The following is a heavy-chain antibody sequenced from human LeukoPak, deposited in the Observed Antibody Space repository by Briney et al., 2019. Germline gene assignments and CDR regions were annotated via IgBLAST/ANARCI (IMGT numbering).Heavy chain of an antibody. Sequence: GRSLRLSCAASGFTFSNAWMSWVRQAPGKGLEWVGRIKSKTDGGTTDYAAPVKGRFTISRDDSKNTLYLQMNSLKTEDTAVYYCTTDTVAVTSAFDIWGQGTMVTVSS. CDR3: TTDTVAVTSAFDI. CDR2: IKSKTDGGTT. D-gene: IGHD4-17*01. CDR1: GFTFSNAW. J-gene: IGHJ3*02. V-gene: IGHV3-15*01.